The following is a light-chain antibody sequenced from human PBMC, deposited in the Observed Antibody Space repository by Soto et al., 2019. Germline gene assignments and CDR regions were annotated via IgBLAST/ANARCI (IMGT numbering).Light chain of an antibody. V-gene: IGKV3-15*01. CDR2: GAS. J-gene: IGKJ1*01. CDR3: QQHNNWPPWT. Sequence: EIVMTQSPATLSVSPGERATLSCRASQSVSSNLAWYQQKPGQAPRLLMYGASTRATGIPDSFSGSGYGTEFTLTISSLQYEDFAVYYCQQHNNWPPWTFGQGTKVEIK. CDR1: QSVSSN.